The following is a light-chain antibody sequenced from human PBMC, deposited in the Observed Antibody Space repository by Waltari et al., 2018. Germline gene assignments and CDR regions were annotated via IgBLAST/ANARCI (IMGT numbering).Light chain of an antibody. CDR1: RSNIGSNS. Sequence: QSVLTQSPSASGTPGQRVTISCSGSRSNIGSNSVFWYQQVPGTAPILLIFRNNQRPSGVTDRFSGSKSGTSASLAISGLRSEDEADYYCAAWDDSLSGWVFGAGTKLTV. CDR3: AAWDDSLSGWV. CDR2: RNN. V-gene: IGLV1-47*01. J-gene: IGLJ3*02.